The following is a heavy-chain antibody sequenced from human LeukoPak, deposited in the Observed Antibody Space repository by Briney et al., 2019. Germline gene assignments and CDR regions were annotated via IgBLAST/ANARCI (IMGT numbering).Heavy chain of an antibody. D-gene: IGHD3-22*01. Sequence: PGGSLRLSCAASGFTFSSYSMNWVRQAPGKGLEWVSYISTSSSTIYYADSMKGRFTISRDSSKNTLSLQMNSLRPEDTAMYFCAKDRDPYSSGTWDSWGQGTLVIVSS. CDR3: AKDRDPYSSGTWDS. J-gene: IGHJ1*01. V-gene: IGHV3-48*04. CDR1: GFTFSSYS. CDR2: ISTSSSTI.